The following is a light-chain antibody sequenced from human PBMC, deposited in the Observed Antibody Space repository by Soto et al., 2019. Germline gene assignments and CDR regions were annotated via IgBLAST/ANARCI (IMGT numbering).Light chain of an antibody. CDR3: RSYRSSSALV. CDR1: SSDVGGYND. CDR2: EVS. V-gene: IGLV2-14*01. J-gene: IGLJ3*02. Sequence: QSVLTQPASVSGSPGQSITISCTGTSSDVGGYNDVSWYQHHPGTAHKLMICEVSNRPSVVSSRFSGYKSGNTASPTISGLQADDDADYYSRSYRSSSALVFGGGTKVTVL.